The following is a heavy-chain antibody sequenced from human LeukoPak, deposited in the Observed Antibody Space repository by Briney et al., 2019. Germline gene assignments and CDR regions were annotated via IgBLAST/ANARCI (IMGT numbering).Heavy chain of an antibody. Sequence: SGGSLRLSCAASGFTFSSYAMSWVRQAPGKGLEWVSAISGSGGSTYYADSVKGRFTISRDNAKNSLYLQMNSLRAEDTALYYCAKVPYYYDSSGYHSGAFDIWGQGTMVTVSS. CDR3: AKVPYYYDSSGYHSGAFDI. V-gene: IGHV3-23*01. J-gene: IGHJ3*02. CDR1: GFTFSSYA. D-gene: IGHD3-22*01. CDR2: ISGSGGST.